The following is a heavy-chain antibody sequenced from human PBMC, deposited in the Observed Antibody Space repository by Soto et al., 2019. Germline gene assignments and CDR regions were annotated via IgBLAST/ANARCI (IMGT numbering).Heavy chain of an antibody. J-gene: IGHJ4*02. V-gene: IGHV4-4*02. CDR2: MFASGSS. CDR3: AREGFDHRPDY. Sequence: QVQLQESGPGLLKPSETLSLTCAVSGDSISSPNWWSWYRQTPGKGLELIGEMFASGSSNYNPSLNGRVTISLDTSKNHLSLKLTSLTAADTAIYYCAREGFDHRPDYWGQGIPVTVSS. CDR1: GDSISSPNW.